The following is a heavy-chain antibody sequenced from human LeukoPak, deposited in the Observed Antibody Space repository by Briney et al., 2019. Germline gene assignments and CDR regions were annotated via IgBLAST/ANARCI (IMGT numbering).Heavy chain of an antibody. CDR1: GGSFSGYY. Sequence: SETLSLTCAVYGGSFSGYYWSWIRQPPGKGLEWIGEINHSGSTNYNPSLKSRVTISVDTYKNQFSLKLSSVTAADTAVYYCARGRALYGDSRHLTKYFGYWGQGTLVTVSS. D-gene: IGHD4-17*01. CDR2: INHSGST. CDR3: ARGRALYGDSRHLTKYFGY. J-gene: IGHJ4*02. V-gene: IGHV4-34*01.